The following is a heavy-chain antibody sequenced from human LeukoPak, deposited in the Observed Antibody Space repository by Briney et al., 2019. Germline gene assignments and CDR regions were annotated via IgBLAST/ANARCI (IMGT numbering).Heavy chain of an antibody. J-gene: IGHJ6*02. CDR2: ISAYNGNT. CDR3: ARDELESTVTSDWYYYGMDV. V-gene: IGHV1-18*01. Sequence: GASVKVSCKASGYTFTSYGISWVRQAPGQGLEWMGWISAYNGNTNYAQKLQGRVTMTTDTSTSTAYMELRSLRSDDTAVYYCARDELESTVTSDWYYYGMDVWGQGTTVTVSS. D-gene: IGHD4-17*01. CDR1: GYTFTSYG.